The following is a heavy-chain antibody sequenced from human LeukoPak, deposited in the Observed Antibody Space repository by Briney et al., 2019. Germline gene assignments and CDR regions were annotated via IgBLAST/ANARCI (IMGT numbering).Heavy chain of an antibody. CDR2: ISTSGSII. V-gene: IGHV3-48*03. Sequence: GGSLTLSCAASGFTFGSYEMTWVRQAPGKGLEWLPYISTSGSIIVYADSVRGRFTVSRDNAKNSLYLQMNSLRAEDTAIYYCARDLGSYSSGWYMGFDYWGQGTLVTVSS. D-gene: IGHD6-19*01. CDR1: GFTFGSYE. CDR3: ARDLGSYSSGWYMGFDY. J-gene: IGHJ4*02.